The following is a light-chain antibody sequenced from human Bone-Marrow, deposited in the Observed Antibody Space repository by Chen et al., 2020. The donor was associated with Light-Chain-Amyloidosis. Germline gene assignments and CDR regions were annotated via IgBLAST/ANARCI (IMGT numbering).Light chain of an antibody. V-gene: IGLV1-47*01. CDR1: SSNIGSNY. CDR3: SAWDDSLSAVV. Sequence: QSVLTQPPSASGTPGQRVTISCSGTSSNIGSNYIYWYQHFPGTAPKLLIYRNTPRPSGVTDRFSGSKSGTSASLAISGLRPEDEADYYCSAWDDSLSAVVFGGGTKLTVL. CDR2: RNT. J-gene: IGLJ2*01.